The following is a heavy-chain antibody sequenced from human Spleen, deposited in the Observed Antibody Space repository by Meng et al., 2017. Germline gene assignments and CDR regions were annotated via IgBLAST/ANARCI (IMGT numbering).Heavy chain of an antibody. V-gene: IGHV1-8*03. CDR3: ARVHYDILTASPFYFDY. J-gene: IGHJ4*02. Sequence: ASVKVSCKPSGYNFPDYYIHWVRQATGQGLEWMGWMHPNSGNTGYAQRFQGRVTITRNTSISTAYMELSSLRSEDTAVYYCARVHYDILTASPFYFDYWGQGTLVTVSS. D-gene: IGHD3-9*01. CDR2: MHPNSGNT. CDR1: GYNFPDYY.